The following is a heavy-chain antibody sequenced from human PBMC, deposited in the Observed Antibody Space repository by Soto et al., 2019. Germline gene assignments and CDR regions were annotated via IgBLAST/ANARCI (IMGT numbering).Heavy chain of an antibody. Sequence: QVQLQQWGAGLLKPSETLSLTCAVYGGSFSGYYWSWIRQPPGKGLEWIGEINHSGSTNYNPSLKSRVTITVDTSKHQFALQLSSETAADTAVYYCARGHGYCSSTRCYGRVRGWFDPWGQGTLVTVSS. J-gene: IGHJ5*02. CDR2: INHSGST. V-gene: IGHV4-34*01. CDR1: GGSFSGYY. D-gene: IGHD2-2*01. CDR3: ARGHGYCSSTRCYGRVRGWFDP.